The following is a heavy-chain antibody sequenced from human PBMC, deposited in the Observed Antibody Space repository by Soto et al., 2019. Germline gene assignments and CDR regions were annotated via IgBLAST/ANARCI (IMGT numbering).Heavy chain of an antibody. CDR1: GGSISSYY. CDR2: IYYSGST. V-gene: IGHV4-59*08. D-gene: IGHD5-12*01. Sequence: SETLSLTCTVSGGSISSYYWSWIRQPPGKGLEWIGYIYYSGSTNYNPSLKSRVTISVDTSKNQFSLKLSSVTAADTAVYYCARQRGVVATITNWFDPWGQGTLVTVSS. J-gene: IGHJ5*02. CDR3: ARQRGVVATITNWFDP.